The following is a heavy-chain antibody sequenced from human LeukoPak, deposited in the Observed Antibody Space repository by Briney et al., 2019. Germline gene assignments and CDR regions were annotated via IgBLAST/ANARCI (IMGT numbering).Heavy chain of an antibody. CDR2: ISWNSGSI. D-gene: IGHD3-22*01. J-gene: IGHJ4*02. CDR1: GFTFDDYA. V-gene: IGHV3-9*01. Sequence: GRSLRLSCAASGFTFDDYAMHWVRQAPGKGLEWVSSISWNSGSIGYADSVKGRFTISRDNAKNSLYLQMNSLRAEDTALYYCAKSGYYYDSSGSFDYWGQGTLVTVSS. CDR3: AKSGYYYDSSGSFDY.